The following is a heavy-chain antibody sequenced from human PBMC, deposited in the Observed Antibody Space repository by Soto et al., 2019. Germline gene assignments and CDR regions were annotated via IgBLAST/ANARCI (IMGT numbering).Heavy chain of an antibody. Sequence: EVQLLESGGGLVQPGGSLRLSCAASGFTFSSYAMSWVRQAPGKGLEWVSAISGSGGSTYYADAVKGRFTISRDNSKNTQYLQMNSLRAEDTDVYYCAKDAHSSSEARWFDPWGQGTLVTVSS. CDR1: GFTFSSYA. D-gene: IGHD6-6*01. V-gene: IGHV3-23*01. CDR2: ISGSGGST. J-gene: IGHJ5*02. CDR3: AKDAHSSSEARWFDP.